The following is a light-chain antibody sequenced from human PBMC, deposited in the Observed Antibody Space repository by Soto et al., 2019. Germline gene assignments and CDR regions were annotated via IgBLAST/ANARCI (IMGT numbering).Light chain of an antibody. J-gene: IGLJ2*01. CDR1: IYDVGAYHY. CDR2: EVS. CDR3: ISYTTTGALV. Sequence: QSVLTQPASVSGSPGQSITISCSGTIYDVGAYHYVSWYQQLPGKAPKLILYEVSNRPSGISDRFSGFRSGNTASLTVSGLQAEDDAHYYCISYTTTGALVFGGGTQLTVL. V-gene: IGLV2-14*01.